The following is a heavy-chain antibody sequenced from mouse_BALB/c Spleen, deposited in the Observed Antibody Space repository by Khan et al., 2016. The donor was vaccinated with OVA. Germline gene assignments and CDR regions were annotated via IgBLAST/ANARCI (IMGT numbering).Heavy chain of an antibody. D-gene: IGHD4-1*01. CDR2: INTYTGEP. V-gene: IGHV9-3-1*01. CDR1: GYTFTNYG. Sequence: QIQLVQSGPELKKPGETVKISCKASGYTFTNYGMNWVKQAPGKGLKWMGWINTYTGEPTYADDFKGRFAFSLETSASTAYLQINNLKNEDTATYFCAGTGGYFDDWGAGTTVTVSS. CDR3: AGTGGYFDD. J-gene: IGHJ1*01.